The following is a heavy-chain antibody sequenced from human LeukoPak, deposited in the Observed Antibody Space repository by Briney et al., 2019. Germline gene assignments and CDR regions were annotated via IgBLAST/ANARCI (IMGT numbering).Heavy chain of an antibody. CDR1: GGSISSGSYY. V-gene: IGHV4-61*02. CDR2: IYTSGST. D-gene: IGHD5-18*01. J-gene: IGHJ4*02. Sequence: SQTLSLTCSVSGGSISSGSYYWSWIRQPAGKGLEWIGRIYTSGSTNYNPSLKSLVTISVDTSKNQFSLKLSSVTAADTAVYYCARSASLLRGYSYDTASFDYWGQGTLVTVSS. CDR3: ARSASLLRGYSYDTASFDY.